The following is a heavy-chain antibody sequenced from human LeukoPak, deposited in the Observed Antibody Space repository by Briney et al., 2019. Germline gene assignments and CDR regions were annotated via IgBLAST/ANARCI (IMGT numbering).Heavy chain of an antibody. CDR1: GYTFTSYA. Sequence: ASVKVSCKASGYTFTSYAMHWVRQAPGQRLEWMGWINAGNGNTKYSQKFQGRVTITRDTSASTAYMELSSLRSEDTAVYYCARVVEDYDFWSGYSNWFDPWGQGTLVTVSS. D-gene: IGHD3-3*01. CDR3: ARVVEDYDFWSGYSNWFDP. CDR2: INAGNGNT. J-gene: IGHJ5*02. V-gene: IGHV1-3*01.